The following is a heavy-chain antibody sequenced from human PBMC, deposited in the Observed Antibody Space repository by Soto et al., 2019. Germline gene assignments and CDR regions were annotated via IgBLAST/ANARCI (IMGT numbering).Heavy chain of an antibody. Sequence: GESLKISCKGSGYSFTTYWIGWMRQMPGKGLEWMGIIYPGDSDTRYSPSFQGQVTISADKSISTAYLQWSSLKASDTAMYYCARQYYHDAFDIWGQGTVVTVSS. V-gene: IGHV5-51*01. CDR1: GYSFTTYW. J-gene: IGHJ3*02. CDR3: ARQYYHDAFDI. CDR2: IYPGDSDT. D-gene: IGHD2-2*01.